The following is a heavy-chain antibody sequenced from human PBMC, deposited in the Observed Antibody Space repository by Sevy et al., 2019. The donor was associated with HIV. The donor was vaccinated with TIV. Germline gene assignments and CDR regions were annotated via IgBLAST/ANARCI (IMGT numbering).Heavy chain of an antibody. CDR2: INPNSGAT. J-gene: IGHJ4*02. V-gene: IGHV1-2*02. Sequence: ASVKVSCKASGYTFTDYFMHWVRQAPGQGLEWMGWINPNSGATAYAQMFQGRVTMTRDTSISTAYMERSRLRSDETAVYYCASPGKYDYGSLLDYWGQGTLVTVSS. D-gene: IGHD3-10*01. CDR3: ASPGKYDYGSLLDY. CDR1: GYTFTDYF.